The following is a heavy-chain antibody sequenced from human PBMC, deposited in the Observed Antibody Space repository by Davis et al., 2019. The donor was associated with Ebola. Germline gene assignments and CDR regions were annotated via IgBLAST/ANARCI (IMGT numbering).Heavy chain of an antibody. CDR2: IYSGGST. CDR1: GFTVSSNY. V-gene: IGHV3-53*01. CDR3: ARDRYYYGMDV. Sequence: GGSLRLSCAASGFTVSSNYMSWVRQAPGKGLEWVSVIYSGGSTYYADSVKGRFTISRDNSKNTLYLQMNSLRAEDTAVYYCARDRYYYGMDVWGQGTTVTVSS. J-gene: IGHJ6*02.